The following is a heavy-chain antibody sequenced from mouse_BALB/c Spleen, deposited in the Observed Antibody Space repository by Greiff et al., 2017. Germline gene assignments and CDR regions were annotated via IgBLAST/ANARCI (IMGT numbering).Heavy chain of an antibody. J-gene: IGHJ3*01. Sequence: EVKVVESGGGLVKPGGSLKLSCAASGFTFSDYYMYWVRQTPEKRLEWVATISDGGSYTYYPDSVKGRFTISRDNAKNNLYLQMSSLKSEDTAMYYCARDGDYDDGFAYWGQGTLVTVSA. CDR3: ARDGDYDDGFAY. CDR1: GFTFSDYY. CDR2: ISDGGSYT. V-gene: IGHV5-4*02. D-gene: IGHD2-4*01.